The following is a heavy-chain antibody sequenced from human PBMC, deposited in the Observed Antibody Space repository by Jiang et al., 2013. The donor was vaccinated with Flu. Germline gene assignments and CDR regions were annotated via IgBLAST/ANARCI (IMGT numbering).Heavy chain of an antibody. D-gene: IGHD6-13*01. Sequence: YTFTSYAMNWVRQAPGQGLEWMGWINTNTGNPTYAQGFTGRFVFSLDTSVSTAYLQISSLKAEDTAVYYCARDGNVDSSSWSRPWKGDFDYWGQGTLVTVSS. J-gene: IGHJ4*02. CDR3: ARDGNVDSSSWSRPWKGDFDY. CDR1: YTFTSYA. V-gene: IGHV7-4-1*02. CDR2: INTNTGNP.